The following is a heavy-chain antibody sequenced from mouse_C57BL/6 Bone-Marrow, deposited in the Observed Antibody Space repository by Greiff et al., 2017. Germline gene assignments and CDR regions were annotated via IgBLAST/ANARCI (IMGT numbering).Heavy chain of an antibody. CDR3: TRRGGAY. Sequence: QVQLQQPGAELVKPGASVKLSCKASGYTFTSYWMHWVKQRPGQGLEWIGMIHPHSGSTNYNEKFKSKATMTVDKSSSTASLQLSSLTSEGSAVYYCTRRGGAYWGQGTLVTVSA. CDR1: GYTFTSYW. J-gene: IGHJ3*01. V-gene: IGHV1-64*01. CDR2: IHPHSGST.